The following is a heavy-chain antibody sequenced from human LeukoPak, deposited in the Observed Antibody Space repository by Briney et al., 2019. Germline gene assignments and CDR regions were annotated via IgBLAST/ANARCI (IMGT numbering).Heavy chain of an antibody. V-gene: IGHV3-23*01. J-gene: IGHJ3*02. CDR3: AKGVGATSGRAFDI. D-gene: IGHD1-26*01. CDR2: ISGSGDIA. Sequence: GGSLRLSCAASGFTFSSYAMTWVRQAPGKGLEWVSVISGSGDIAYYADSVKGRFTISRDNSKNTLYLQMNSLSAEDTAVYYCAKGVGATSGRAFDIWGQGTTVTVSS. CDR1: GFTFSSYA.